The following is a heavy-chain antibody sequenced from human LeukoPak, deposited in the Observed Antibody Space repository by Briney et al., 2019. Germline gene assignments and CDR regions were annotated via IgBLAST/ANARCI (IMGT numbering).Heavy chain of an antibody. CDR1: GASISSTTYY. CDR2: IYYSGST. D-gene: IGHD6-19*01. V-gene: IGHV4-39*01. Sequence: SETLSLTCTVSGASISSTTYYWGWIRQPPRKGLEWIASIYYSGSTCYNPSLKSRVTISVDTSKNQFSLKLSSVTAADTAVYYCARYKYSSGWPPEGAFDIWGQGTMVTVSS. J-gene: IGHJ3*02. CDR3: ARYKYSSGWPPEGAFDI.